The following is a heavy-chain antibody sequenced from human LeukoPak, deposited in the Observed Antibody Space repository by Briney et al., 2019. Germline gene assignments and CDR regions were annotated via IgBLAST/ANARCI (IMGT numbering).Heavy chain of an antibody. D-gene: IGHD3-10*01. V-gene: IGHV4-4*07. CDR1: GGSISSYY. Sequence: PSETLSLTCTVSGGSISSYYWSWIRQPAGKGLEWIGRIYTSGSTNYNPSLKSRVTISVDTSKNQFSLKLSSVTATDTAVYYCARDEFGYYGSGSYYTPGWFDPWGQGTLVTVSS. CDR2: IYTSGST. CDR3: ARDEFGYYGSGSYYTPGWFDP. J-gene: IGHJ5*02.